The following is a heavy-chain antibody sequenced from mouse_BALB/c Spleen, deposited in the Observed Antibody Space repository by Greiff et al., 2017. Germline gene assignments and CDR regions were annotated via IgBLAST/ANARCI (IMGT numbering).Heavy chain of an antibody. V-gene: IGHV1-31*01. CDR3: ARHYGNYLSYYFDY. J-gene: IGHJ2*01. CDR1: GYSFTGYY. D-gene: IGHD2-1*01. CDR2: INPYNGAT. Sequence: EVQLQQSGPELVKPGASVKISCKASGYSFTGYYMHWVKQSHVKSLEWIGRINPYNGATSYNQNFKDKASLTVDKSSSTAYMELHSLTSEDSAVYYCARHYGNYLSYYFDYWGQGTTLTVSS.